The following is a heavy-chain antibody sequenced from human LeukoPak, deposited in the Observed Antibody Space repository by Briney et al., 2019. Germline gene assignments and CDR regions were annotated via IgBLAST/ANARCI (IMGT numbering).Heavy chain of an antibody. Sequence: ASVKVSCKASGGTFSSYAISWVRQAPGQGLEWMGGIVPIFGTANYAQKFQGRVTITADESTSTAYMELSSLRSEDTAVYYCARAPSYYYDSSGYCFDYWGQGTLVTVSS. CDR2: IVPIFGTA. CDR1: GGTFSSYA. J-gene: IGHJ4*02. V-gene: IGHV1-69*13. D-gene: IGHD3-22*01. CDR3: ARAPSYYYDSSGYCFDY.